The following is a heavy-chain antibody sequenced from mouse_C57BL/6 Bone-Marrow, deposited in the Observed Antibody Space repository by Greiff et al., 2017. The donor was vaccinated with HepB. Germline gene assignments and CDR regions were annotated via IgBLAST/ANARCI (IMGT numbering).Heavy chain of an antibody. J-gene: IGHJ1*03. CDR3: ARSQLGQWIWYVDV. CDR2: ISYSGST. CDR1: GYSNTSDY. V-gene: IGHV3-8*01. Sequence: EVQLQESGPGLAKPSQTLSLTCSVTGYSNTSDYWNWIRKFPGNKLEYMGYISYSGSTYYNPSLKSRISITRDTSKNQYYLQLNSVTTEDTATYYCARSQLGQWIWYVDVWGTGTTVTVSS. D-gene: IGHD4-1*02.